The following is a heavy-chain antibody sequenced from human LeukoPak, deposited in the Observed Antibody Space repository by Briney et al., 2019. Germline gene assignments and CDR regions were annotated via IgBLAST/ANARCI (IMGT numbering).Heavy chain of an antibody. V-gene: IGHV4-59*06. D-gene: IGHD3-22*01. CDR3: AREGIYYYDSSGYYR. CDR2: IYYSGST. J-gene: IGHJ5*02. Sequence: SETLSLTCTVSGGSISSYYWSWIRQHPGKGLEWIGYIYYSGSTYYNPSLKSRVTISVDTSKNQFSLKLSSVTAADTAVYYCAREGIYYYDSSGYYRWGQGTLVTVSS. CDR1: GGSISSYY.